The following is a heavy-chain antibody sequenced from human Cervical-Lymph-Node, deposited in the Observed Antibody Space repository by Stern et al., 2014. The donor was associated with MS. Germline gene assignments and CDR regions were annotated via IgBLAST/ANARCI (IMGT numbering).Heavy chain of an antibody. CDR1: GFTFSSYA. Sequence: EVQLVESGGGLVKPGGSLRLSCTASGFTFSSYAMIWVRQAPGKGLEWVSSITSSSTYTYYADSVKGRFTISRDNAKNSLYLQMDSLRAEDTAVYYCAKRRVGATTGYFEYWGQGALVTVSS. CDR3: AKRRVGATTGYFEY. D-gene: IGHD1-26*01. CDR2: ITSSSTYT. V-gene: IGHV3-21*01. J-gene: IGHJ4*02.